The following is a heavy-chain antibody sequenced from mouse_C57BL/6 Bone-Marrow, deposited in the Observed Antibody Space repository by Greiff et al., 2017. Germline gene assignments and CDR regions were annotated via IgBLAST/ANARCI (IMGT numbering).Heavy chain of an antibody. Sequence: VQLQQSGAELASPGASVPLSCKASGYTFTSYGISWVKQRTGQGLEWIGEIYPRSGNTYYNEKFKGKATLTADKSSSKAYMELRSLTSEDSAVYVCASQTGTNWYFDVWGTGTTVTVSS. D-gene: IGHD4-1*01. V-gene: IGHV1-81*01. CDR3: ASQTGTNWYFDV. CDR2: IYPRSGNT. J-gene: IGHJ1*03. CDR1: GYTFTSYG.